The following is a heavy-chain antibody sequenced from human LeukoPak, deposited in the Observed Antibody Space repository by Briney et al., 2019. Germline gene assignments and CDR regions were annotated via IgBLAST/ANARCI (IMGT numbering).Heavy chain of an antibody. CDR1: GYTFTSCD. CDR2: MNPNSGNT. Sequence: ASVKVSCKASGYTFTSCDINWVRQATGQGLEWMGWMNPNSGNTGYAQKFQGRVTMTRNTSISTAYMELSSLRSEDTAVYYCSRVYADADYYYMDVWGKGTTVTVSS. D-gene: IGHD4-17*01. J-gene: IGHJ6*03. CDR3: SRVYADADYYYMDV. V-gene: IGHV1-8*01.